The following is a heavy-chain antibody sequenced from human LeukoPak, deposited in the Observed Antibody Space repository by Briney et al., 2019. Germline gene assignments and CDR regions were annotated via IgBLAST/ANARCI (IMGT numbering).Heavy chain of an antibody. CDR2: INHSGST. V-gene: IGHV4-34*01. CDR1: GGSFSGYY. CDR3: ARLPAVWGATIDF. D-gene: IGHD1-26*01. Sequence: SETLSLTCAVYGGSFSGYYWSWIRQPPGKGLEVIGEINHSGSTNYNPSLKKRVTKSVDTSNNQFSLKLSSVTVADTAVYYCARLPAVWGATIDFWGQGTLVTASS. J-gene: IGHJ4*02.